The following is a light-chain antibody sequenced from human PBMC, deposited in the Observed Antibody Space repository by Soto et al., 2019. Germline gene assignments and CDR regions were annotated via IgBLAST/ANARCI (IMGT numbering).Light chain of an antibody. CDR3: MQGTHWPPLT. CDR2: KVS. V-gene: IGKV2-30*01. CDR1: QSLVYSDGDTY. J-gene: IGKJ4*01. Sequence: DVVMTQSPLSLPVTLGQPASISCRSSQSLVYSDGDTYLSWFQQRPGQSPRRLIYKVSIRDSGVPDRFSGSGSVTDFTLKISRVEAEDVGIYYCMQGTHWPPLTLGGGTKVDIK.